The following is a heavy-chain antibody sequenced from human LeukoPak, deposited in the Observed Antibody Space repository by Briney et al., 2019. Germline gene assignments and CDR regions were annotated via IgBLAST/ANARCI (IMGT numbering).Heavy chain of an antibody. CDR3: ARESPSSWYGIDF. D-gene: IGHD6-13*01. CDR2: IYYSGST. CDR1: GGSISTYY. V-gene: IGHV4-59*01. Sequence: SETLSLTCTVSGGSISTYYWSWIRQPPGKGLEWIGYIYYSGSTNYNPSLKSRVTIPVDTSKNQFSLYLNSVTAADTAVYYCARESPSSWYGIDFWGQGTLVTVSS. J-gene: IGHJ4*02.